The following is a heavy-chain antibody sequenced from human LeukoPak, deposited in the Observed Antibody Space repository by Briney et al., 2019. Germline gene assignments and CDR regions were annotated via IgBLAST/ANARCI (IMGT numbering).Heavy chain of an antibody. CDR2: IYSGGRT. D-gene: IGHD2-2*01. V-gene: IGHV3-53*01. Sequence: GGSLRLSCAASGFTVGGNYMSWVRQAPGKGLEWVSVIYSGGRTFYADSVKGRFTTSRDNSENTLYLQMNSLRAEDTAVYYCARDTSFLYGMDVWGQGTTVTVSS. J-gene: IGHJ6*02. CDR3: ARDTSFLYGMDV. CDR1: GFTVGGNY.